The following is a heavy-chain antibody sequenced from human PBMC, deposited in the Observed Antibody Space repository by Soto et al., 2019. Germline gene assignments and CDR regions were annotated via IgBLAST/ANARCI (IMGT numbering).Heavy chain of an antibody. Sequence: GGSLRLSCAGSGFTLSTYGMTWVRQAPGKGLEWVSAITGTGGDTYHVDSVKGRFTSSRDNSKNMLYLQMNSVRVEDTAVYYCARIRGYWYGLDVWGQGTTVTVSS. CDR3: ARIRGYWYGLDV. V-gene: IGHV3-23*01. CDR1: GFTLSTYG. CDR2: ITGTGGDT. J-gene: IGHJ6*02.